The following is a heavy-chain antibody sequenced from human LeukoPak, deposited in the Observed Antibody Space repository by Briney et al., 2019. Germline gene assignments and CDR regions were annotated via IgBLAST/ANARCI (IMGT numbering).Heavy chain of an antibody. CDR3: ARHGYDVLSGLFDY. CDR2: IFYRGNT. Sequence: SETLSLTCTVSGGSISTNNYYWGWIRQPPGKGLEWIGSIFYRGNTYYNPSLKSRVTISIDTSKDQFSLKLTSATAADTAIFYCARHGYDVLSGLFDYWGQGSLVTVSS. J-gene: IGHJ4*02. D-gene: IGHD3-3*01. V-gene: IGHV4-39*01. CDR1: GGSISTNNYY.